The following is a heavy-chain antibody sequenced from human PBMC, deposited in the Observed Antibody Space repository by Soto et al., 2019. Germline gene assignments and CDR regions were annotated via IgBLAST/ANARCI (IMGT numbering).Heavy chain of an antibody. J-gene: IGHJ4*02. Sequence: SETLSLTFTVSGASLNKHYWTWIRQPPGKGLEWIGNIYDSGSTNYSPALKSRVSMSVDTSKNLFSLKMNSVTAADTAVYYCARAAMGPGDYFDFWGQETVVTDSS. D-gene: IGHD3-10*01. CDR1: GASLNKHY. CDR3: ARAAMGPGDYFDF. CDR2: IYDSGST. V-gene: IGHV4-59*11.